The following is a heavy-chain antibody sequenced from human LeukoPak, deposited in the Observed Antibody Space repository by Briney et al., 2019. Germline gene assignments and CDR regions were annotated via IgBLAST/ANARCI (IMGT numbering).Heavy chain of an antibody. CDR3: ARGREGQQLVRLRSYYYMDV. CDR1: AFTISTYS. V-gene: IGHV3-21*01. Sequence: GGSLRLSCAASAFTISTYSMNWVRQAPGKGLEWVSSISRSSSYIHYADSVKGRFTISRDNAKNSLYLQMNSLRVEDTAVYYCARGREGQQLVRLRSYYYMDVWGKGTTVTVSS. D-gene: IGHD6-13*01. J-gene: IGHJ6*03. CDR2: ISRSSSYI.